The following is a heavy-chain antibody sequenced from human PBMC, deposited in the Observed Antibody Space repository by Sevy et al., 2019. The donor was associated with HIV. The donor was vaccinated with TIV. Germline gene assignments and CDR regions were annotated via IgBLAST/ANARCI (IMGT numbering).Heavy chain of an antibody. V-gene: IGHV4-59*01. D-gene: IGHD1-20*01. CDR3: GRVGFNWNDVDY. CDR1: GGSMNIYY. CDR2: TYYSGTT. J-gene: IGHJ4*02. Sequence: SETLSLTCSVSGGSMNIYYWSWIRQPPGKRLEWIGFTYYSGTTNYNPSLKSRVTISIDTSKNQFSLKLSSVTAADTAVYNCGRVGFNWNDVDYWGQGILVTVSS.